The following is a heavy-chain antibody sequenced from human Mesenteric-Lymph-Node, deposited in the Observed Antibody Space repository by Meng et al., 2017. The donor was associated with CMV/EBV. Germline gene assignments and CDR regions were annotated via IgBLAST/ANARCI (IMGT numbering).Heavy chain of an antibody. CDR2: IYYSGST. Sequence: VSGGSISSTDSYWGWARQPPGKGLEWIGYIYYSGSTYHNPSLKSRVTMSVDTSKNQFSLEMNSVTAADTAVYYCARDSETAAMAHDYWGQGTLVTVSS. J-gene: IGHJ4*02. CDR1: GGSISSTDSY. V-gene: IGHV4-30-4*01. CDR3: ARDSETAAMAHDY. D-gene: IGHD5-18*01.